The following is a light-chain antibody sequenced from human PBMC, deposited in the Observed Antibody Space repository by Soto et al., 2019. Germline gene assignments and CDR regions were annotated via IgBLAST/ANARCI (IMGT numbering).Light chain of an antibody. CDR1: SSDVGGYNY. V-gene: IGLV2-14*01. CDR3: SSYTSSSTLRV. CDR2: EVS. Sequence: QSALTQPASVSGSPGQSITISCTGTSSDVGGYNYVSWYQQHPGKAPKLMIYEVSNRPSGVSNRFSGSKSGNKASLTISGLQAQDEADYYCSSYTSSSTLRVFGGWTKLTVL. J-gene: IGLJ2*01.